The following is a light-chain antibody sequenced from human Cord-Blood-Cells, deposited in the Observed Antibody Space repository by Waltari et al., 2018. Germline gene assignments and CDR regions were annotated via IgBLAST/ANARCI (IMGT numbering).Light chain of an antibody. V-gene: IGLV3-1*01. Sequence: SYELTQPPSVSVSPGQTASITCSGDQLGYKYACWYQQKPGQSPVLVIYQDSKRPSGIPERFSGSNSGNTATLTISGTQAMDEADYYCQAWDSSTGVFGGGTKLTVL. CDR1: QLGYKY. J-gene: IGLJ2*01. CDR2: QDS. CDR3: QAWDSSTGV.